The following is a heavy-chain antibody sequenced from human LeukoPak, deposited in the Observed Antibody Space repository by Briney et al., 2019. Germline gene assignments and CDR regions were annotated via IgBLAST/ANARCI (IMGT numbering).Heavy chain of an antibody. CDR3: ARSPYDSSGYYFDY. J-gene: IGHJ4*02. V-gene: IGHV3-30*03. Sequence: GGSLRLSCAASGFTFSSYGMHWVRQAPGKGLEWVAVISYDGSNKYYADSVKGRFTISRDNSKNTLYLQMNSLRAEDTAVYYCARSPYDSSGYYFDYWGQGTLVTVSS. CDR2: ISYDGSNK. D-gene: IGHD3-22*01. CDR1: GFTFSSYG.